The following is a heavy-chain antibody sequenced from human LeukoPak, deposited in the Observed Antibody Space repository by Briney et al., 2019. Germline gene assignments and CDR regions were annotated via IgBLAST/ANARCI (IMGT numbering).Heavy chain of an antibody. CDR2: ISGSGGST. V-gene: IGHV3-23*01. CDR1: GFIFSTYS. D-gene: IGHD3-10*01. J-gene: IGHJ5*02. Sequence: GGSLRLSCAASGFIFSTYSMNWVRQAPGKGLEGVSAISGSGGSTYYADSVKGRFTISRDNSKNTLYLHMNSLRAEDTAVYYCAKAPYGSGSNRFDPWGQGTLVTVSS. CDR3: AKAPYGSGSNRFDP.